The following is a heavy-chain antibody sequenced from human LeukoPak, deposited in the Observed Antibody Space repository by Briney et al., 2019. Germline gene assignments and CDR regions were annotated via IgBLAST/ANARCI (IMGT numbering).Heavy chain of an antibody. CDR1: GYTFTDYY. Sequence: GASVKVSCKASGYTFTDYYMHWVRQAPGQGLEWMGWIHPNSGGTNYAQKFQGRVTMTRDTSISTAYMELSRLRSDDTAVYYCARGVGWENWFDPWGQGTLVTVSS. V-gene: IGHV1-2*02. CDR3: ARGVGWENWFDP. D-gene: IGHD6-19*01. J-gene: IGHJ5*02. CDR2: IHPNSGGT.